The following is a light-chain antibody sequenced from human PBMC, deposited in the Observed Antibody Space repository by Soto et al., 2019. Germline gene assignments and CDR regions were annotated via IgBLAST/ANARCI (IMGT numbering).Light chain of an antibody. CDR3: SSYAGSNAYV. CDR1: SSDVGGYNY. Sequence: QSVLTQPPSASGSPGQSVTISCTGTSSDVGGYNYVSWYQQHPGKAPKLMIYEVSKRPSGVPDRFSGSKSGNTASLTVSGLQAEDEAPYYCSSYAGSNAYVFRTGTKV. V-gene: IGLV2-8*01. CDR2: EVS. J-gene: IGLJ1*01.